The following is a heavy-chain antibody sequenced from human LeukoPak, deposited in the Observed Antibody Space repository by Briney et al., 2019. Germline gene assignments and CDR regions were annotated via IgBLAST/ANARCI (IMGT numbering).Heavy chain of an antibody. CDR3: ARVYCSSTSCPNWFDP. CDR2: IYTSGST. V-gene: IGHV4-4*07. D-gene: IGHD2-2*01. Sequence: GSLRLSCAASGFTFSDYYMSWIRQPAGKGLEWIGRIYTSGSTNYNPSLKSRVTMSVDTSKNQFSLKLSSVTAADTAVYYCARVYCSSTSCPNWFDPWGQGTLVTVSS. J-gene: IGHJ5*02. CDR1: GFTFSDYY.